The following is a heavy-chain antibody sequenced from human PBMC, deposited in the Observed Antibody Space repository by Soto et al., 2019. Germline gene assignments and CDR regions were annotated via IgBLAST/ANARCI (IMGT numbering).Heavy chain of an antibody. D-gene: IGHD6-13*01. V-gene: IGHV1-3*01. CDR2: INAANGDT. J-gene: IGHJ5*02. CDR3: VRRHVSATGIDWFDP. CDR1: GYTFTSYG. Sequence: GASVKVSCKASGYTFTSYGTHWVRQAPGQRLEWMGWINAANGDTKYSPKFQGRVTITRDTSASTAYMELSSLRSEDTAVYYCVRRHVSATGIDWFDPWGQGTLVTVPS.